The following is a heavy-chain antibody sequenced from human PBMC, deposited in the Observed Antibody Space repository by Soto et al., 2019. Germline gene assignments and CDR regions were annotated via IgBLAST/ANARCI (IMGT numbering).Heavy chain of an antibody. J-gene: IGHJ6*02. D-gene: IGHD3-3*01. CDR2: ISDDGSNK. Sequence: PGGSLRLSCAASGFTFSNYGMHWVRQAPGKGLEWVAFISDDGSNKYYADSMKGRFTMSRDNSKSTLYLQMNSLRVEDTAVYYCTKRRNVLRFLEWSSGMEVWGQGTRVNVPS. V-gene: IGHV3-30*18. CDR1: GFTFSNYG. CDR3: TKRRNVLRFLEWSSGMEV.